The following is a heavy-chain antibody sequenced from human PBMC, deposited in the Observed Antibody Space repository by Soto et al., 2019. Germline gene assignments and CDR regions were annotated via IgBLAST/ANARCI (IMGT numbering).Heavy chain of an antibody. D-gene: IGHD2-2*02. Sequence: PGGSLRLSCAASGLTFSSYSMNWVRQAPGKXLEWVSSISSSSSYIYYADSVKGRFTISRDNAKNSLYLQMNSLRAEDTAVYYCARLSPGYCSSTSCYTRQQSRCGLRVYYYGMDVWGQGTTVTVSS. CDR2: ISSSSSYI. CDR3: ARLSPGYCSSTSCYTRQQSRCGLRVYYYGMDV. CDR1: GLTFSSYS. J-gene: IGHJ6*02. V-gene: IGHV3-21*04.